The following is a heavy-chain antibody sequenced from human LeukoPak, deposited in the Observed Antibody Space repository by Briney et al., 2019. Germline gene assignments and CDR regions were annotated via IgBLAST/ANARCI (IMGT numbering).Heavy chain of an antibody. CDR1: GYTFTGYY. D-gene: IGHD1-1*01. Sequence: ASVKVSCKASGYTFTGYYMHWVRQAPGQGLEWMGWINPNSGGTNYAQKFQGRVTMTRDTSISTAYMELSRLRSDDTAVYYCARDRTTGPHGSNKRYYYYYGMDVWGQGTTVTVSS. J-gene: IGHJ6*02. V-gene: IGHV1-2*02. CDR3: ARDRTTGPHGSNKRYYYYYGMDV. CDR2: INPNSGGT.